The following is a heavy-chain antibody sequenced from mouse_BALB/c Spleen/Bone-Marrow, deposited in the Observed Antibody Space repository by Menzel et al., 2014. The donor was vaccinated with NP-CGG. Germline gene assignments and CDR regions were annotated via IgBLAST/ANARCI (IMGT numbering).Heavy chain of an antibody. CDR1: GFTFSYYG. CDR2: ISSGGSYT. V-gene: IGHV5-9-4*01. Sequence: EVQRVESGGGLVKPGGSLELSCAASGFTFSYYGMSWVRQSPGKRLEWVAEISSGGSYTYYPDTVTGRFTISRDNAKNTLYLEMSSLRSEDTAMYYCARDSSGYFDYWGQGTTLTVSS. J-gene: IGHJ2*01. CDR3: ARDSSGYFDY. D-gene: IGHD3-1*01.